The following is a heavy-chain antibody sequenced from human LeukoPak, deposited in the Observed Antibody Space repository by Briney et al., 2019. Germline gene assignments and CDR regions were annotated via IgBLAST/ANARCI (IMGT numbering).Heavy chain of an antibody. CDR1: GDSISSSY. CDR3: ARTQYSPNWFDP. CDR2: IYTRGGI. D-gene: IGHD5-12*01. V-gene: IGHV4-4*07. J-gene: IGHJ5*02. Sequence: PSETLSLTCTVSGDSISSSYWSWIRQPAGKGLEWIGHIYTRGGINYSPSLKSRVTLSFDKSQNQIFLRLSSVTAADTAVYYCARTQYSPNWFDPWGQGTPVTVSS.